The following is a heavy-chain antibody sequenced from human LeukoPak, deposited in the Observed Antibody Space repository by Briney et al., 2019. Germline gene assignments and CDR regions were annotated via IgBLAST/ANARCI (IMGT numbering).Heavy chain of an antibody. J-gene: IGHJ4*02. CDR1: GYTFSTYG. CDR3: ARDPFGDDAGKRPIDF. V-gene: IGHV1-18*01. D-gene: IGHD4-17*01. CDR2: ISAYNGNT. Sequence: ASVKVSSKASGYTFSTYGVTWVRQAPGQGLECMGWISAYNGNTNYAEKFQDRVTMTTDTSTNTAYMELRSLRSDDTAVYFCARDPFGDDAGKRPIDFWAQGTLVTVSS.